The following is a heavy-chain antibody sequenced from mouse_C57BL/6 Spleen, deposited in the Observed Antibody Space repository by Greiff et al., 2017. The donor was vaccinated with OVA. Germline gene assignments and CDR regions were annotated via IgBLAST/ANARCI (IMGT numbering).Heavy chain of an antibody. CDR2: ISYSGST. D-gene: IGHD1-1*01. CDR1: GYSITSGYD. CDR3: ARGLYYGSSGGFAY. Sequence: EVKLMESGPGMVKPSQSLSLTCTVTGYSITSGYDWHWIRHFPGNKLEWMGYISYSGSTNYNPSLKSRISITHDTSKNHFSLKLNSVTTEDTATYYCARGLYYGSSGGFAYWGQGTLVTVSA. J-gene: IGHJ3*01. V-gene: IGHV3-1*01.